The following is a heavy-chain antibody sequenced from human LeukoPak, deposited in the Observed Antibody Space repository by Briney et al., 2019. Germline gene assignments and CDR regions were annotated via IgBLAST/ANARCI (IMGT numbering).Heavy chain of an antibody. CDR1: GYTFTSYG. D-gene: IGHD3-22*01. Sequence: ASVKVSCKASGYTFTSYGISWVRQAPGQGLEWMGWISAYNGNTNYAQKLQGRVTMTTDTSTSTAYMELRSLRSDDTAVYYCARGYYDSSGYHPLPFDYWGQGTLVTVSS. J-gene: IGHJ4*02. CDR2: ISAYNGNT. V-gene: IGHV1-18*01. CDR3: ARGYYDSSGYHPLPFDY.